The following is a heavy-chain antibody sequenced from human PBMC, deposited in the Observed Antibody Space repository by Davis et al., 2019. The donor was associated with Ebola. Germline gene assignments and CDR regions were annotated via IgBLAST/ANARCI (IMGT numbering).Heavy chain of an antibody. Sequence: ASVKVSCKASGYTFTGYYMHWVRQDPGQGLEWMGWINPNSGGTNYAQKFQGWVTMTRDTSISTAYMELSRLRSDDTAVYYCARENIAAAGTWYYYYGMDVWGQGTTVTVSS. D-gene: IGHD6-13*01. CDR2: INPNSGGT. V-gene: IGHV1-2*04. J-gene: IGHJ6*02. CDR3: ARENIAAAGTWYYYYGMDV. CDR1: GYTFTGYY.